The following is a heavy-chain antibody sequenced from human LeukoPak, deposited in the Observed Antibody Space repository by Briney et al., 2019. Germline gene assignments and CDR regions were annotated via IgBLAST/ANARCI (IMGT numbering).Heavy chain of an antibody. CDR2: IYHSGST. CDR1: GYSISSGYY. CDR3: ARLTTKPYYDFWSGYPDY. V-gene: IGHV4-38-2*01. Sequence: SETLSLTCAVSGYSISSGYYWGWIRQPPGKRLEWIGSIYHSGSTYYNPSLKSRVTISVDTSKNQFSLKLNSVTAADTAVYYCARLTTKPYYDFWSGYPDYWGQGTLVTVSS. J-gene: IGHJ4*02. D-gene: IGHD3-3*01.